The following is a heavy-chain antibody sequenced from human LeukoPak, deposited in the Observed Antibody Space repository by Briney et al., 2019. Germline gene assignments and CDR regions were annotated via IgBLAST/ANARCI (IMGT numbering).Heavy chain of an antibody. CDR3: ARSSRYCSGGSCYYYYYGMDV. CDR2: INHSGST. Sequence: PSETLSLTCAVYGGSFSGYYWSWIRQPPGKGLEWIGEINHSGSTNYNPSLKSRVAISVDTSKNQFSLKLSSVTAADTAVYYCARSSRYCSGGSCYYYYYGMDVWGQGTTVTVSS. D-gene: IGHD2-15*01. V-gene: IGHV4-34*01. J-gene: IGHJ6*02. CDR1: GGSFSGYY.